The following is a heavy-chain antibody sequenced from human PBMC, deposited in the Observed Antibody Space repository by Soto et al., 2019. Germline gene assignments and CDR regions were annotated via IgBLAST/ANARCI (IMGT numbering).Heavy chain of an antibody. CDR3: ARIEQQLVLVDYYYYYGMDV. V-gene: IGHV1-18*01. CDR1: GYTFTSYG. D-gene: IGHD6-13*01. J-gene: IGHJ6*02. Sequence: QVQLVQSGAEVKKPGASVKVSCKASGYTFTSYGISWVRQAPGQGLEWMGWISAYNGNTNYAQKLQGRVTMTTDTSTSTAYMELRSLRSDDTAVYYCARIEQQLVLVDYYYYYGMDVWGQGTTDTVSS. CDR2: ISAYNGNT.